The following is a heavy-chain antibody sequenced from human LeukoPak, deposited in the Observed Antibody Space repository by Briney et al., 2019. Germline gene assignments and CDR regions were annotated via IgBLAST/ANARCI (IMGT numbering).Heavy chain of an antibody. CDR2: IYPDDSDT. J-gene: IGHJ4*02. D-gene: IGHD4-23*01. Sequence: GESLKISCRGSGYKFTDYWIAWVRQMPGKGLEWMGVIYPDDSDTTYSPSFQGQVTMSVDKSITTAYLHWSSLKASDTAMYYCARPFYGGNLYYFDYWGQGTLVTVSS. CDR3: ARPFYGGNLYYFDY. CDR1: GYKFTDYW. V-gene: IGHV5-51*01.